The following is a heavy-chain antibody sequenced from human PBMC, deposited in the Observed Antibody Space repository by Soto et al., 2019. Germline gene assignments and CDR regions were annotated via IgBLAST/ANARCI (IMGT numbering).Heavy chain of an antibody. D-gene: IGHD3-3*01. CDR1: GFTFSSYA. J-gene: IGHJ4*02. CDR2: ISGSGGST. V-gene: IGHV3-23*01. CDR3: AKDLTRLECLLYDY. Sequence: GGSLRLSCAASGFTFSSYAMSWVRQAPGKGLEWVSAISGSGGSTYYADSVKGRFTISRDNSKNTLYLQMNSLRAEDTAVYYCAKDLTRLECLLYDYWAQGTLVTVSS.